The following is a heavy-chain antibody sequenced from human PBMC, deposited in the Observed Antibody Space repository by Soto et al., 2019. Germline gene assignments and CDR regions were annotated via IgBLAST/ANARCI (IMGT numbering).Heavy chain of an antibody. Sequence: PWWSXGLGCASSGFTFIIYGVHVFRHAPGKGLECVAVISYDGSNKYYADSVKGRFTISRYNSKNKLYLQMNRLRAEDTAVYYCAKDMLIGDGIGGNWFAHWGKGTLVNVTS. J-gene: IGHJ5*02. CDR3: AKDMLIGDGIGGNWFAH. CDR2: ISYDGSNK. D-gene: IGHD2-21*01. CDR1: GFTFIIYG. V-gene: IGHV3-30*18.